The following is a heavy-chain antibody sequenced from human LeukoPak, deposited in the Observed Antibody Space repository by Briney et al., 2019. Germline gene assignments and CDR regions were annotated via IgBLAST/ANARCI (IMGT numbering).Heavy chain of an antibody. J-gene: IGHJ4*02. Sequence: ASVKVSFKSSGYTFTGYDMHWGRRAPGPGLEWMGWINPNSGGTNYSQKFQGRVTMTRDTSITTAYMELSRLRSADTAVYYCASGEYSSSEGFDYWGQGTLVTVSS. D-gene: IGHD6-6*01. CDR2: INPNSGGT. CDR3: ASGEYSSSEGFDY. V-gene: IGHV1-2*02. CDR1: GYTFTGYD.